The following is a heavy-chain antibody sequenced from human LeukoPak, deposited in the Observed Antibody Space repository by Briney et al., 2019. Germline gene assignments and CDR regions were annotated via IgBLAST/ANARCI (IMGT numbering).Heavy chain of an antibody. CDR3: ARRSEAFFGYSYVSASFDY. D-gene: IGHD5-18*01. CDR1: DGSLNTYY. CDR2: IYYTGST. Sequence: SETLSLTCTVSDGSLNTYYWSWVRQSPGKGLEWIAYIYYTGSTNYNPSLRSRVTVSVDTSKNQFSLKMSSVTAADTAVYYCARRSEAFFGYSYVSASFDYWGQGTLVTVSS. V-gene: IGHV4-59*01. J-gene: IGHJ4*02.